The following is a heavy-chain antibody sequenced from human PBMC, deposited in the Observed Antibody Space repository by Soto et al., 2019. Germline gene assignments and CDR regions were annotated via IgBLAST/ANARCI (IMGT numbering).Heavy chain of an antibody. CDR3: ARDKWGYSSGPDYYYYGMDV. D-gene: IGHD6-19*01. V-gene: IGHV4-59*01. CDR1: GGSISSYY. CDR2: IYYSGST. Sequence: SETLSLTCTVSGGSISSYYWSWIRQPPGKGLEWIGYIYYSGSTNYNPSLKSRVTISVDTSKNQFSLKLSSVTAADTAVYYCARDKWGYSSGPDYYYYGMDVWGQGTTVTVSS. J-gene: IGHJ6*02.